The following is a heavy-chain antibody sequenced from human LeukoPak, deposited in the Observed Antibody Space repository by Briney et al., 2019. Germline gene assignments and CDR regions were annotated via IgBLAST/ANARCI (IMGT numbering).Heavy chain of an antibody. Sequence: GGSLRLSCAASGFTFSSYWMSWVRQAPGKGLEWVANIKQDGSEKNCVDSVRGRFTISRDNAKNSLYLQMNSLRAGDTAVYYCGRRRGMGSLDYWGQGTLVTVSS. CDR2: IKQDGSEK. CDR1: GFTFSSYW. J-gene: IGHJ4*02. CDR3: GRRRGMGSLDY. D-gene: IGHD2-8*01. V-gene: IGHV3-7*03.